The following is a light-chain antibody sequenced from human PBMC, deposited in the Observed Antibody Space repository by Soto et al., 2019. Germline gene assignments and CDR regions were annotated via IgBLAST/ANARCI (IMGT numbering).Light chain of an antibody. Sequence: EIVMTQSPATLSVSPGERATLSCRASQSVSSNLACYQQKPGQAPRLLIYGASTRATGIPARFSGSGSGTEFTLAISSLQSEDFAVYYCQQYNWPPWTFGQGTKVEIK. CDR3: QQYNWPPWT. CDR2: GAS. J-gene: IGKJ1*01. CDR1: QSVSSN. V-gene: IGKV3-15*01.